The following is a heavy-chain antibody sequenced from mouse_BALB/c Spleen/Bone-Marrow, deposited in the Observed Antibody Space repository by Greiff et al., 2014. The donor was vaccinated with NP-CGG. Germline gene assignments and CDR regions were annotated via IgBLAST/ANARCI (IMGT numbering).Heavy chain of an antibody. CDR2: IDPANGNT. CDR3: AREYYGNYAWYFDV. V-gene: IGHV14-3*02. CDR1: GFNIKDTY. J-gene: IGHJ1*01. D-gene: IGHD2-1*01. Sequence: DVKLQESGAELVKPGASVKLSCTASGFNIKDTYMNWVKQRPEQGLEWIGRIDPANGNTKYDPTFQGKATIAADTSSNTAYLQLSSLTSEDTAVYYCAREYYGNYAWYFDVWGAGATVTVSS.